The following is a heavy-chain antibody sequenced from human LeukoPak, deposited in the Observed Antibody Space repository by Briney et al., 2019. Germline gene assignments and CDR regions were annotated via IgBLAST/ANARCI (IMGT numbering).Heavy chain of an antibody. J-gene: IGHJ4*02. CDR2: ISAGGGST. Sequence: PGGSLRLSCAASGFTFSSYAMSWVRQAPGKGLEWVSSISAGGGSTNYADSVKGRFTISRENPKNTLYLQMNSLRAEDTAVYYCAKVKYYGSDWGQGTLVTVSS. V-gene: IGHV3-23*01. D-gene: IGHD3-10*01. CDR3: AKVKYYGSD. CDR1: GFTFSSYA.